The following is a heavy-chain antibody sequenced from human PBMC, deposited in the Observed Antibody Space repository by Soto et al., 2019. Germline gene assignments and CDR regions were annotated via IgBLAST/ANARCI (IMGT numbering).Heavy chain of an antibody. CDR3: ARDGPDSSSAYGMDV. D-gene: IGHD6-13*01. CDR2: IYYSGST. CDR1: GGSISSYY. Sequence: SETLSLTCTVSGGSISSYYWSWIRQPPGKGLEWIGYIYYSGSTNYNPSLKSRVTIPVDTSKNQFSLKLSSVTAADTAVYYCARDGPDSSSAYGMDVWGQGNTVTVSS. J-gene: IGHJ6*02. V-gene: IGHV4-59*01.